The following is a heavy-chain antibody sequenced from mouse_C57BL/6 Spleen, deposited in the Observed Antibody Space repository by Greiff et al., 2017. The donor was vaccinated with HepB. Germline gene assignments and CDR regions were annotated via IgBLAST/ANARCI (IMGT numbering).Heavy chain of an antibody. J-gene: IGHJ2*01. V-gene: IGHV5-17*01. CDR1: GFTFSDYG. CDR2: ISSGSSTI. D-gene: IGHD2-12*01. CDR3: ARDGTIAYFDY. Sequence: EVKLMESGGGLVKPGGSLKLSCAASGFTFSDYGMHWVRQAPEKGLEWVAYISSGSSTIYYADTVKGRFTISRDKAKNTLFLQRTSLRSEDTAMYYCARDGTIAYFDYWGQGTTLTVSS.